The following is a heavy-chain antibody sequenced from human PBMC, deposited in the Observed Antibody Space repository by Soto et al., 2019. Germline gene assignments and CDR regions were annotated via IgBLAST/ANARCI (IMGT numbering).Heavy chain of an antibody. J-gene: IGHJ6*02. V-gene: IGHV4-59*01. CDR1: GGSISSYY. CDR3: ASGGHSSGYYFHYYYDMDV. Sequence: SETLSLTCTVSGGSISSYYWSWIRQPPGKGLEWIGYIYYSGSTNYNPSLKSRVTISVDTSKNQFSLKLSSVTAADTAVYYCASGGHSSGYYFHYYYDMDVWGQGTTVTVSS. D-gene: IGHD3-22*01. CDR2: IYYSGST.